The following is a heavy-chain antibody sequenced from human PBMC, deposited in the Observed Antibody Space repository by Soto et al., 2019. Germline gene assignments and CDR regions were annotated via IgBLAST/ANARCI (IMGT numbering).Heavy chain of an antibody. CDR1: GGSISSSSYY. CDR3: ARQRPGYYDFWSGLTQLDY. J-gene: IGHJ4*02. V-gene: IGHV4-39*01. CDR2: IYYSGST. Sequence: PSETLSLTCTVSGGSISSSSYYWGWIRQPPGKGLEWIGSIYYSGSTYYNPSLKSRVTISVDTSKNQFSLKLSSVTAADTAVYYCARQRPGYYDFWSGLTQLDYWGQGTLVT. D-gene: IGHD3-3*01.